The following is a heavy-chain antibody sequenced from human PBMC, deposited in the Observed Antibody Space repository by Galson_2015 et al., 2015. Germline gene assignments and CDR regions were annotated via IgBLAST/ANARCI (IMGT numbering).Heavy chain of an antibody. CDR3: AREMLGLSYDGAFDI. D-gene: IGHD3-22*01. V-gene: IGHV3-30-3*01. CDR2: ISYDGSNK. Sequence: SLRLSCAASGFTFSSYAMHWVRQAPGKGLEWVAVISYDGSNKYYADSVKGRFTISRDNSKNTLYLQMNSLRAEDTAVYYCAREMLGLSYDGAFDIWGQGTMVTVSS. CDR1: GFTFSSYA. J-gene: IGHJ3*02.